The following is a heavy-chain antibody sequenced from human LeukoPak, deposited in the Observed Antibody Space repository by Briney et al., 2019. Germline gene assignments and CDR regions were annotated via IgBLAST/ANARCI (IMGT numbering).Heavy chain of an antibody. CDR3: ARGNGYSYGPLYFDY. J-gene: IGHJ4*02. D-gene: IGHD5-18*01. V-gene: IGHV3-48*04. CDR2: ISSSSSTI. CDR1: GFTFSNYN. Sequence: GGSLRLSCAASGFTFSNYNMNWVCQAPGKGLEWISYISSSSSTIYYADSVKGRFTISRDNAKNSLYLQMNSLRAEDTAVYYCARGNGYSYGPLYFDYWGQGTLVTVSS.